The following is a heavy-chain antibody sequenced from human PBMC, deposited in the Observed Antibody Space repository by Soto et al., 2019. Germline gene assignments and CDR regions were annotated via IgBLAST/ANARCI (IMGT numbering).Heavy chain of an antibody. CDR1: GFTFDDYA. CDR2: ISWNSGSI. V-gene: IGHV3-9*01. CDR3: AKAAGDRKWLGLAEY. Sequence: GGSLRLSCAASGFTFDDYAMHWVRQAPGKGLEWVSGISWNSGSIGYADSVKGRFTISRDNAKNSLYLQMNSLRAEDTALYYCAKAAGDRKWLGLAEYWGQGTMVNVSS. D-gene: IGHD6-19*01. J-gene: IGHJ4*02.